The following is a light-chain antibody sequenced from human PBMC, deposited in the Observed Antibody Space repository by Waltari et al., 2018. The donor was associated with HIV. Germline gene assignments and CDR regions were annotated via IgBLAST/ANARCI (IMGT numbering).Light chain of an antibody. CDR3: QQTNIFPRT. Sequence: DIQMTQSPSSLSAYVGDRVTITCRASQRINTNLHWYHQKPGKAPYLVMYLASTLQSGVPSRFNGSGSGTDFTLTISSPRPKDFATYDCQQTNIFPRTFGPGTKVE. J-gene: IGKJ1*01. CDR2: LAS. CDR1: QRINTN. V-gene: IGKV1-39*01.